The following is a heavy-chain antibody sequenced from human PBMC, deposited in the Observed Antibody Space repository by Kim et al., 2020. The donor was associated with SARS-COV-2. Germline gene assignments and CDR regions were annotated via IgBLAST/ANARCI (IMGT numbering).Heavy chain of an antibody. CDR2: ISSSSSYI. CDR1: GFTFSSYS. J-gene: IGHJ4*02. CDR3: ARTVLINYDFWSGYYHDPGY. Sequence: GGSLRLSCAASGFTFSSYSMNWVRQAPGKGLEWVSSISSSSSYIYYADSVKGRFTISRDNAKNTLYLQMNSLRAEDTAVYYCARTVLINYDFWSGYYHDPGYWGQGTLVTVSS. D-gene: IGHD3-3*01. V-gene: IGHV3-21*01.